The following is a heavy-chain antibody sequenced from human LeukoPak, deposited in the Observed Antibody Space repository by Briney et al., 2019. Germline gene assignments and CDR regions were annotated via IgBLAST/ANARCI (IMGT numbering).Heavy chain of an antibody. V-gene: IGHV1-24*01. CDR1: GYTLTELS. D-gene: IGHD6-13*01. CDR3: ARRLAAAATPKYYFDY. J-gene: IGHJ4*02. Sequence: GASVKVSCKVSGYTLTELSMHWVRQAPGKGLEWMGGFDPEDGETIYAQKFQGRVTMTEDTSTDTAYMELSSLRSEDTAVYYCARRLAAAATPKYYFDYWGQGSLVTVSS. CDR2: FDPEDGET.